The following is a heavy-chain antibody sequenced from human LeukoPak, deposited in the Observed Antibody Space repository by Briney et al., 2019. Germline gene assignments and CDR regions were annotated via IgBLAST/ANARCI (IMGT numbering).Heavy chain of an antibody. Sequence: SQNLSLTCAVSGGPIASGIYSWSWIRQPPGKGLEWIGYIYHSGSTNYNPSLKSRVTISVDTSKNQFSLKLSSVTAADTAVYYCARLKNSSGYYRLDGWGQGTLVTVSS. CDR3: ARLKNSSGYYRLDG. V-gene: IGHV4-30-2*02. CDR2: IYHSGST. D-gene: IGHD3-22*01. CDR1: GGPIASGIYS. J-gene: IGHJ4*02.